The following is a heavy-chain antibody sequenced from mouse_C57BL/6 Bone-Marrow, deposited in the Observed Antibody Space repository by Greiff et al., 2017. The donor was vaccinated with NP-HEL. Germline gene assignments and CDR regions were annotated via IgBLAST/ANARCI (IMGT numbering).Heavy chain of an antibody. V-gene: IGHV14-4*01. J-gene: IGHJ1*03. D-gene: IGHD1-1*01. Sequence: VQLQQSGAELVRPGASVKLSCTASGFNIKDDYMHWVKQRPEQGLEWIGWIDPENGDTEYASKFQGKATITADKSSNTAYLQLSSLTSEDTAVYYCRGYYYGSSCWYFDVWGTGTTVTVSS. CDR3: RGYYYGSSCWYFDV. CDR1: GFNIKDDY. CDR2: IDPENGDT.